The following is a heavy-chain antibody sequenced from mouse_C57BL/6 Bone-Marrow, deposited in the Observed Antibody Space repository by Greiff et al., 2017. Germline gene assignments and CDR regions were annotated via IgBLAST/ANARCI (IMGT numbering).Heavy chain of an antibody. CDR2: IYPGSGST. Sequence: VQLQQPGAELVKTGASVKMSCKASGYTFTSYWITWVKQRPGQGLEWIGDIYPGSGSTNYNEKFKSKATLTVDTSSSTAYMQLSSLTSEDSAVYYCARYPVVAYYFDYWGQGTTLTVSS. J-gene: IGHJ2*01. V-gene: IGHV1-55*01. CDR3: ARYPVVAYYFDY. D-gene: IGHD1-1*01. CDR1: GYTFTSYW.